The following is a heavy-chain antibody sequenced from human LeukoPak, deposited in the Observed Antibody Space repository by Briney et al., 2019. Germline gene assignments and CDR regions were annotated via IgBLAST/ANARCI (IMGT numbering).Heavy chain of an antibody. V-gene: IGHV4-4*07. CDR2: IYTSGST. CDR3: ARDRSEYYDFWSGYYKGAFDI. D-gene: IGHD3-3*01. Sequence: SETLSLTCTVSGGSISSYYWSWIRQPAGKGLEWIGRIYTSGSTNYNPSLKSRVTMSVDTSKNQFSLKLSSVTAADTAVYYCARDRSEYYDFWSGYYKGAFDIWGQGTMVTVSS. J-gene: IGHJ3*02. CDR1: GGSISSYY.